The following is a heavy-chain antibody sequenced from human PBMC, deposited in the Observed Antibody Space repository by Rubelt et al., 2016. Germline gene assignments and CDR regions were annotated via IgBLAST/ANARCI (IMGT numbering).Heavy chain of an antibody. CDR3: AREDTTDRGWYVALDI. CDR1: EYSFTKNP. J-gene: IGHJ3*02. V-gene: IGHV1-3*01. Sequence: QVQLVQSGAEVKKPGASVKVSCKASEYSFTKNPIHWVRQAPGQRLEWMGWINAGNGNTQYSQKFQGRVTITRETSARTAYMELSSLRSEDTAVYYCAREDTTDRGWYVALDIWGQGTMVTVSS. CDR2: INAGNGNT. D-gene: IGHD6-19*01.